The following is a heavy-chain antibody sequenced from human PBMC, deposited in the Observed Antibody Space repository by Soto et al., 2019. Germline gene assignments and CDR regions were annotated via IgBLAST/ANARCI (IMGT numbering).Heavy chain of an antibody. Sequence: GGSLRLSCAASGFTFSGFGMHWVRQAPGRGLEWVAIIWYDGSDKYYADSVKGRFTISRDNSKNTLYLQMNSLRAEDTAVYHCAFGNLSYYFDYWGQGTPVTVSS. J-gene: IGHJ4*02. D-gene: IGHD3-16*01. CDR1: GFTFSGFG. V-gene: IGHV3-33*01. CDR2: IWYDGSDK. CDR3: AFGNLSYYFDY.